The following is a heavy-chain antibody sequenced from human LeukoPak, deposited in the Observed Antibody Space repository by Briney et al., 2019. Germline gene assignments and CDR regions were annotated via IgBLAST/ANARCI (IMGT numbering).Heavy chain of an antibody. D-gene: IGHD1-26*01. J-gene: IGHJ4*02. CDR1: GFTFSTYA. CDR3: AKDRHSGTFDY. V-gene: IGHV3-23*01. Sequence: SGGSLRLSCAASGFTFSTYAMNWVRQAPGKGLEWVSGISGSGGSTYYADSVKGRFTISRDNSKNTLYLEMNSLRAEDTAAYYCAKDRHSGTFDYWGQGTLVTVSS. CDR2: ISGSGGST.